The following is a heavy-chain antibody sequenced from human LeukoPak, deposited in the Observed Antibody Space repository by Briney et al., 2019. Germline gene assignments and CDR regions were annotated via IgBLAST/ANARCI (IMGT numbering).Heavy chain of an antibody. J-gene: IGHJ4*02. Sequence: GGSLRLSCAASGFTFSTYWMSWVRQAPGKGLEWVGRVKSKTLGVTTDYAAPVRGRLTMSRDDSKNMVYLQMNSLKTEDTAVYYCTPGYSYGYYFDYWGQGTLVTVSS. CDR2: VKSKTLGVTT. CDR3: TPGYSYGYYFDY. D-gene: IGHD5-18*01. CDR1: GFTFSTYW. V-gene: IGHV3-15*01.